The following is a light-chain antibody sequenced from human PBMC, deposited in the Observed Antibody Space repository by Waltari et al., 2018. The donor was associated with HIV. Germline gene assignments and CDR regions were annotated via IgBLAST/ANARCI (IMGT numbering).Light chain of an antibody. CDR3: AAWDDSLNVV. V-gene: IGLV3-25*02. J-gene: IGLJ2*01. CDR2: KDS. Sequence: SYELTQPPSVSVSPGQTARITCSGDALLKQYAYWYQQKPGQAPVLVMYKDSERPSGVPDRFSGSKSGTSASLAISGLQSEDEADYYCAAWDDSLNVVFGGGTKLTVL. CDR1: ALLKQY.